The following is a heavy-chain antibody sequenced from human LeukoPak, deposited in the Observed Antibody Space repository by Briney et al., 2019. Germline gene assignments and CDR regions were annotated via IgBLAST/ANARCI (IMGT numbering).Heavy chain of an antibody. CDR1: GFTFSDYY. J-gene: IGHJ4*02. D-gene: IGHD6-19*01. Sequence: GGSLRLSCAASGFTFSDYYMSWIRQAPGKGLEWVSYIISSGSTIYYAGSVKGRFTISRDNAKNSLYLQMNSLRAEDTAMYYCARAEYSSGDDYWGQGTLVTVSS. V-gene: IGHV3-11*01. CDR3: ARAEYSSGDDY. CDR2: IISSGSTI.